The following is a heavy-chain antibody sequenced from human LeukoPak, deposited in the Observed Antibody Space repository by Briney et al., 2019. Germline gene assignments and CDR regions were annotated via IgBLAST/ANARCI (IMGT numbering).Heavy chain of an antibody. CDR2: IRNKGTGGTA. CDR1: GFTFSDYT. Sequence: PGRSLRLSCTGSGFTFSDYTMSWVRQAPGKGLEWVGFIRNKGTGGTAEYAASVKGRFTISRDDSKSIAYLQISSLQTEDTAVYFCSRHRSVVVAATPGDYWGQGTLVTVSS. D-gene: IGHD2-15*01. V-gene: IGHV3-49*04. CDR3: SRHRSVVVAATPGDY. J-gene: IGHJ4*02.